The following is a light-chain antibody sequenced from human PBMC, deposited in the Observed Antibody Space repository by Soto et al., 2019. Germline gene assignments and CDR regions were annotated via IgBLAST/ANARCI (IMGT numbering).Light chain of an antibody. CDR1: QSVSSY. Sequence: EIVMTQSPATLSVSPGERATLSCRASQSVSSYLAWYQQKPGQPPRLLIYGASTRATGFPARFSGSGSGTEFTLTISSLQSEDFAVDYCQQYNNWPRTFGQGTKVEIK. CDR3: QQYNNWPRT. CDR2: GAS. V-gene: IGKV3-15*01. J-gene: IGKJ1*01.